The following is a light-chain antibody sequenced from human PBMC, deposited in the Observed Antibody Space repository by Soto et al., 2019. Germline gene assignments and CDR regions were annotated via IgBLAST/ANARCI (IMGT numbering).Light chain of an antibody. Sequence: EIVLTQSPGTRSLSPGERATLSCRASQSVTSSYLAWYQQRPGQAPRLLIYGASSRATGIPDRFSGSGSGADFTLTISRLEPEYSAVYYCQQYGTSPFNFGQGTKLEI. CDR1: QSVTSSY. CDR3: QQYGTSPFN. V-gene: IGKV3-20*01. J-gene: IGKJ2*01. CDR2: GAS.